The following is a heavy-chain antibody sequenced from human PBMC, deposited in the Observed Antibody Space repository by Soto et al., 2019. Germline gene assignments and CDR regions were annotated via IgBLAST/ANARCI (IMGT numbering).Heavy chain of an antibody. CDR3: ARARLVVEGRFDY. Sequence: QVQLVESGGGLVKPGGSLRLSCAASGFSFSDYYMNWIRQAPGKGLEWLSYISSTATYTNYADSVRGRFTISRVSAKNSLYLDMNGLRAEDTAVYYCARARLVVEGRFDYWGQGTLVTVSS. V-gene: IGHV3-11*06. CDR1: GFSFSDYY. J-gene: IGHJ4*02. CDR2: ISSTATYT. D-gene: IGHD3-22*01.